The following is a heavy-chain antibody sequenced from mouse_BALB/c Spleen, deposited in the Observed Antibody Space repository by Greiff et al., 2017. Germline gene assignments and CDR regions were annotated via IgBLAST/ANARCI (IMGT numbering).Heavy chain of an antibody. CDR2: IDPETGGT. V-gene: IGHV1-15*01. J-gene: IGHJ4*01. CDR3: TRGGYAMDY. Sequence: QVQLQQSGAELVRPGASVTLSCKASGYTFTDYEMRWVKQTPVHGLEWIGAIDPETGGTAYNQKFKGKATLTADKSSSTAYMELRSLTSEDSAVYYCTRGGYAMDYWGQGTSVTVSS. CDR1: GYTFTDYE.